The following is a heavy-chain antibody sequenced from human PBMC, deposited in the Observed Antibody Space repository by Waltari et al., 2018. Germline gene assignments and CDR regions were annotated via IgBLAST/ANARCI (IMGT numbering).Heavy chain of an antibody. J-gene: IGHJ6*02. CDR3: ARYTGYGMDV. CDR1: GFAFSGYD. D-gene: IGHD5-18*01. V-gene: IGHV3-13*01. Sequence: EMQLVESGGGLVQPGGSLRLSCAASGFAFSGYDMYWVRQAAGKGMECVSGIYTTGDTYYPGSVKGRFTISRENAKNSLDLQMNNLRPGDTGVYYCARYTGYGMDVWGQGTTVTVSS. CDR2: IYTTGDT.